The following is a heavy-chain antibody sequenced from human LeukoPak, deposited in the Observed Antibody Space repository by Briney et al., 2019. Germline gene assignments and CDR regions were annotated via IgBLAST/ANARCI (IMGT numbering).Heavy chain of an antibody. CDR1: GGAISSYY. V-gene: IGHV4-59*08. Sequence: SETLSLTCTVSGGAISSYYWSWIRQPPGQGLEWIAYMFYSGTTNYNPSLRSRVTISLDTSKNQFFLRLSSVTAADTAVYYCARGRGEVVVAAWDVFDIWGQGTMVTVSS. CDR3: ARGRGEVVVAAWDVFDI. J-gene: IGHJ3*02. D-gene: IGHD2-15*01. CDR2: MFYSGTT.